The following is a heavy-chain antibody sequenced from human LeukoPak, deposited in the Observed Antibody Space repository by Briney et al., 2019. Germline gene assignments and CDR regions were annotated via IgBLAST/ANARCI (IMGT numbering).Heavy chain of an antibody. Sequence: PSETLSLTCTVSGYSINSGYYWGWIRQPPGKGLEWIGSIYHSGSTYYNPSLKSRVTISVDKSKNQFSLKLSSVTAADTAVYYCASNPARANYYYYMDVWGKGTTVTVSS. J-gene: IGHJ6*03. CDR2: IYHSGST. CDR1: GYSINSGYY. D-gene: IGHD3-3*01. V-gene: IGHV4-38-2*02. CDR3: ASNPARANYYYYMDV.